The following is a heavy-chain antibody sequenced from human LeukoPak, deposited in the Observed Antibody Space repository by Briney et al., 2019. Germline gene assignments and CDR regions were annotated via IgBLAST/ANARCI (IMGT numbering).Heavy chain of an antibody. V-gene: IGHV1-69*10. Sequence: ASVKVSCKASGDTFSSYAISWVRQAPGQGLEWMGWIIPILGIANYAQKFQGRVTITADKSTSTAYMELSSLRSEDTAVYYCATQVGFVVPAVLDYWDQGTLVTVSS. J-gene: IGHJ4*02. CDR3: ATQVGFVVPAVLDY. CDR1: GDTFSSYA. D-gene: IGHD2-2*01. CDR2: IIPILGIA.